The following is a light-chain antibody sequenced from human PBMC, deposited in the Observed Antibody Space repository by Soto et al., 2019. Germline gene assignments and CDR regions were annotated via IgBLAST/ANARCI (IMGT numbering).Light chain of an antibody. CDR2: DAS. V-gene: IGKV3-20*01. J-gene: IGKJ5*01. CDR1: QSISRY. Sequence: IVLTQSPGTLSLSPGERTTLSCRASQSISRYLAWYQQKPGQAPRLLIYDASNRATGIPARFSGSGSGTDFTLTISRLEPEDFAVYYCQQYGSSPLISFGQGTRLEI. CDR3: QQYGSSPLIS.